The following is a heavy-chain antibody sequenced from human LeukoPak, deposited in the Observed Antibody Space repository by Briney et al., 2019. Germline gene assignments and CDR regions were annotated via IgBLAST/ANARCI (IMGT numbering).Heavy chain of an antibody. Sequence: SETLSLTCAVYGGSFSGYYWSWIRQPPGKGLEWIGEINHSGSTNYNPSLKSRVTISVDTSKNQFSLKLSSVTAADTAVYYCASCDSSGYYYFDYWGQGTLVTVSS. CDR2: INHSGST. J-gene: IGHJ4*02. D-gene: IGHD3-22*01. CDR1: GGSFSGYY. V-gene: IGHV4-34*01. CDR3: ASCDSSGYYYFDY.